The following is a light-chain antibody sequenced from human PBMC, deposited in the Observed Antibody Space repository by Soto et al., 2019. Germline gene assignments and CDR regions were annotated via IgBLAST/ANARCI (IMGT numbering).Light chain of an antibody. V-gene: IGLV2-11*01. CDR2: DVN. Sequence: QSALTQPRSVSGSPGQSVTISCTGTCSDVGGYDYVSWYQQYPGKAPKVMIYDVNKRPSGVPDRFSGSKSGNTASLTISGLQADDEAEYYCCSYAGNFAFVFGTGTKLTVL. CDR1: CSDVGGYDY. J-gene: IGLJ1*01. CDR3: CSYAGNFAFV.